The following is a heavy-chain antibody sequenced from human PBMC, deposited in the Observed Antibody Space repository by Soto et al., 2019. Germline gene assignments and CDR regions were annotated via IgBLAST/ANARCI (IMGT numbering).Heavy chain of an antibody. J-gene: IGHJ4*02. CDR3: ATSSDWSPLLDH. Sequence: ASVKVSCKASQYTFSNFYLHWVRQAPGQRPEWMGWINNGGGTIYAQKFQGRLTMTRDTSITTAYMELSRLTSDDTAFYYCATSSDWSPLLDHWGQGTLVTVSS. D-gene: IGHD6-19*01. V-gene: IGHV1-2*02. CDR1: QYTFSNFY. CDR2: INNGGGT.